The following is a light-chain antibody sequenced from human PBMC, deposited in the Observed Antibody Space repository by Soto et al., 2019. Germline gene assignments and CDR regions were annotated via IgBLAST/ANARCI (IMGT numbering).Light chain of an antibody. V-gene: IGKV3-11*01. Sequence: EVLLTQSPATLSVSPGESVTLSCRASQSINTFLAWYQQKPGQAPRLLISDASSRATGIPPRFSGSGSGTDFTLTISSLEPEDSAVYYCQQRHMWPITFGQGTRLEIK. CDR1: QSINTF. CDR2: DAS. J-gene: IGKJ5*01. CDR3: QQRHMWPIT.